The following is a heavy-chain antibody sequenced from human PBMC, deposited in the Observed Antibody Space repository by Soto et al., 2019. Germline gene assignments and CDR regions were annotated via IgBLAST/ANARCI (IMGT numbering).Heavy chain of an antibody. Sequence: GGSLRLSCAASGFTFSSYGMHWVRQAPGKGLEWVAVIWYDGSNKCYADSVKGRFTISRDNSKNTLYLQMNSLRAEDTAVYYCARDGSLGYFDYWGQGTLVTVSS. J-gene: IGHJ4*02. CDR3: ARDGSLGYFDY. D-gene: IGHD7-27*01. CDR1: GFTFSSYG. V-gene: IGHV3-33*01. CDR2: IWYDGSNK.